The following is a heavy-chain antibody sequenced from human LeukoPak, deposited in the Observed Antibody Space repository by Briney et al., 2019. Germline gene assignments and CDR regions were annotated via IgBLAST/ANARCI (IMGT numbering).Heavy chain of an antibody. D-gene: IGHD5-24*01. V-gene: IGHV3-30*02. CDR3: ARGRDGYNLVDAFDI. J-gene: IGHJ3*02. Sequence: GGSLRLSCAASGFTFSSYGMHWVRQAPGKGLEWVAFIRYDGSNKYYADSVKGRFTISRDNAKNPLYLQMNSLRAEDTAVYYCARGRDGYNLVDAFDIWGQGIMVIVSS. CDR1: GFTFSSYG. CDR2: IRYDGSNK.